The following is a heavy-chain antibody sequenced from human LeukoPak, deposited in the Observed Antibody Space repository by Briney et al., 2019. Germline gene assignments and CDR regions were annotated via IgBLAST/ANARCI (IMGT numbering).Heavy chain of an antibody. Sequence: GGSLRLSCAASGFTFSSYWMSWVRQAPGKGLEWVANIKQDGSEKYYVDSVKGRFTISRDNAKNSLYLQMNSLRAEDTAVYYCARVAVAGKCYFDYWGQGTLVTVSS. D-gene: IGHD6-19*01. CDR1: GFTFSSYW. CDR2: IKQDGSEK. V-gene: IGHV3-7*01. CDR3: ARVAVAGKCYFDY. J-gene: IGHJ4*02.